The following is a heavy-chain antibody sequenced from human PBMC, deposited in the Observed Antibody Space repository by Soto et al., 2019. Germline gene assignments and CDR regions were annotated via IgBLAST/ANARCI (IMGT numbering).Heavy chain of an antibody. CDR1: GDTFNFYS. V-gene: IGHV1-69*02. J-gene: IGHJ4*02. CDR3: ASSYGSGYRAFDY. CDR2: VNPIVSMS. Sequence: QVQLVQSGAEVKRPGSSVKVSCKASGDTFNFYSINWVRQAPGLGLEWMGRVNPIVSMSNYAQKFQGRVTMPADKSTSTAYMELSSLRSEYTAIYYCASSYGSGYRAFDYWGQGALVTVSS. D-gene: IGHD3-10*01.